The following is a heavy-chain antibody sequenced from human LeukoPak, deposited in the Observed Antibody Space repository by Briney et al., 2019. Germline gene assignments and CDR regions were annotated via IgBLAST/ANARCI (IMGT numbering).Heavy chain of an antibody. CDR2: INPNSGGT. CDR1: GYTFTGYA. J-gene: IGHJ4*02. D-gene: IGHD6-6*01. V-gene: IGHV1-2*02. Sequence: ASVKVSCKASGYTFTGYAISWVRQAPGQGLERMGWINPNSGGTNYAQKFQGRVTMTRDTSISTAYMELSRLRSDDTAVYYCARGEYSSSFSYYWGQGTLVTVSS. CDR3: ARGEYSSSFSYY.